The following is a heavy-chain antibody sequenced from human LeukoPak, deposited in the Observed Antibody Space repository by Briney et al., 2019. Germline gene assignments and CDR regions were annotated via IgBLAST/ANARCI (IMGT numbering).Heavy chain of an antibody. J-gene: IGHJ4*02. D-gene: IGHD1-26*01. CDR3: AKDHSGSYYQNYFDH. V-gene: IGHV3-23*01. Sequence: GGSLRLSCAGSGFTVSNDWMTWVRQAPGKGLEWVSTTSGSGGSTYYADSVKGRFTISRDNSKNMLYLQMNSLRAEDTAIYYCAKDHSGSYYQNYFDHWGQGTLVTVSS. CDR2: TSGSGGST. CDR1: GFTVSNDW.